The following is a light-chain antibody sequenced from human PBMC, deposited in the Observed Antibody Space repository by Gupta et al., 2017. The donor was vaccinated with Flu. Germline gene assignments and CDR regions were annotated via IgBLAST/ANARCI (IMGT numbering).Light chain of an antibody. CDR3: QQECSSART. CDR2: DAS. V-gene: IGKV3-20*01. Sequence: GTLYLSPGERATRSCRARQSVSSRYLAWYQQKPGQAPRLLIYDASSRATGLPDRFSGSGYGTEFTLTITRREPEDFAVYYCQQECSSARTFGQGTXLEIK. J-gene: IGKJ2*01. CDR1: QSVSSRY.